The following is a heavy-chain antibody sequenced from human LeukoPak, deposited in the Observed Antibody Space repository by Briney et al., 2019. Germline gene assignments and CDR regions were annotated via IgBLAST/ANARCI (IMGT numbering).Heavy chain of an antibody. D-gene: IGHD2-15*01. CDR2: ISAYNGNT. J-gene: IGHJ4*02. CDR1: GYTFTSYG. Sequence: ASVKVSCTASGYTFTSYGISWVRQAPGQGLEWMGWISAYNGNTNYAQKLQGRVTMTTDTSTSTAYMELRSLRSDDTAVYYCARDHCSGGSCYYYFDYWGQGTLVTVSS. CDR3: ARDHCSGGSCYYYFDY. V-gene: IGHV1-18*01.